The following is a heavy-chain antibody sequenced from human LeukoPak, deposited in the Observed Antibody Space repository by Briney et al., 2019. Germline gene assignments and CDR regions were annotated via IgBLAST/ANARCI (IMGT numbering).Heavy chain of an antibody. V-gene: IGHV1-69*13. Sequence: SVKVSCKASGGTFSSYAISWVRQAPGQGLEWMGGIIPIFGTANYAQKFQGRVTVTADESTSTAYMELSSLRSEDTAVYYCARGSDYYDSKFDYWGQGTLVTVSS. J-gene: IGHJ4*02. CDR3: ARGSDYYDSKFDY. CDR1: GGTFSSYA. CDR2: IIPIFGTA. D-gene: IGHD3-22*01.